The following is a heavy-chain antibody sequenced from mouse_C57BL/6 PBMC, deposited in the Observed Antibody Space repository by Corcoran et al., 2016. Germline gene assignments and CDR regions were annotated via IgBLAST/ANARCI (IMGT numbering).Heavy chain of an antibody. V-gene: IGHV9-3*01. D-gene: IGHD1-1*01. CDR2: INTYSGVP. CDR1: GYTFTTYG. J-gene: IGHJ1*03. CDR3: ARRNYYGSSYGYFDV. Sequence: QIQLVQSGPELKKPGETVKISCKASGYTFTTYGMSWVKQAPGKGLKWMGWINTYSGVPTYADDFKGRFAFSLETSASTAYLQINNLKNEDTATYFCARRNYYGSSYGYFDVWGTGTTVTVSS.